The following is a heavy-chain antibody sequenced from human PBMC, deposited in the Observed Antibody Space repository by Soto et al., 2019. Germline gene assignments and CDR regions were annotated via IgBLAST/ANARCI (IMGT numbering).Heavy chain of an antibody. D-gene: IGHD7-27*01. CDR3: ARGWGRIFDY. J-gene: IGHJ4*02. CDR1: GGSFSGYY. V-gene: IGHV4-34*01. Sequence: QVQLQQWGAGLLKPSETLSLTCAVYGGSFSGYYWNWIRQPPGKGLEWIGEINHSGSTNYNPSLKSRATISVDTSKNQFSLKLSSVTAADTAVYYCARGWGRIFDYWGQGTLVTVSS. CDR2: INHSGST.